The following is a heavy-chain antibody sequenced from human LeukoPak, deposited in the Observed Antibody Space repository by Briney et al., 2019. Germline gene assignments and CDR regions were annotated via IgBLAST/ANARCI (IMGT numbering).Heavy chain of an antibody. D-gene: IGHD1-26*01. J-gene: IGHJ4*02. Sequence: PGGSLRLSCAASGFTFSSYSMNWVRQAPGKGLEWVSSISSSSSYIYYADSVKGRFTISRDNAKNSLYLQMNSLRAEDTAVYYCARTIVGATIDCFDYWGQGTLVTVSS. CDR3: ARTIVGATIDCFDY. V-gene: IGHV3-21*01. CDR2: ISSSSSYI. CDR1: GFTFSSYS.